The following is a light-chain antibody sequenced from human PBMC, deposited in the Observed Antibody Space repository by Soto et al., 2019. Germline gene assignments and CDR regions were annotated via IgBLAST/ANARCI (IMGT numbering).Light chain of an antibody. CDR1: SSNIESHP. J-gene: IGLJ1*01. CDR3: ATWDDSRKGV. Sequence: QTVVTQPLSASGTPGQRITISCSGSSSNIESHPVNWYQQVPGTAPKLLITTNNQRPSGVPDRFSGSKSGASASLAISGLQPEDEATYYCATWDDSRKGVFGTGTKLTVL. CDR2: TNN. V-gene: IGLV1-44*01.